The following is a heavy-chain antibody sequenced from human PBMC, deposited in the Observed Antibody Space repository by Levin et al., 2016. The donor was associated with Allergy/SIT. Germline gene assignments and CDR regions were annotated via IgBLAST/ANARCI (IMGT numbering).Heavy chain of an antibody. Sequence: VRQMPGKGLEWMGIIYPGDSDTRYSPSFQGQVTISADKSISTAYLQWSSLKASDTAMYYCARGSFNRDGNNYYFDYWGQGTLVTVSS. CDR2: IYPGDSDT. V-gene: IGHV5-51*01. J-gene: IGHJ4*02. CDR3: ARGSFNRDGNNYYFDY. D-gene: IGHD5-24*01.